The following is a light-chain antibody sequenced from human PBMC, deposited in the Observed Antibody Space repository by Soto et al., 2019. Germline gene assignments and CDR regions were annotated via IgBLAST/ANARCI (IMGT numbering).Light chain of an antibody. Sequence: EIVLTQSPSTLSLSPGDRATLSCRARQNISSHLAWYQQKPGQAPRLLIYDASNRATGIPARFTGSGSETDFTLTISSLEAEDFAVYYCQQRKNWQVTFGQGTRLEIK. V-gene: IGKV3-11*01. J-gene: IGKJ5*01. CDR1: QNISSH. CDR3: QQRKNWQVT. CDR2: DAS.